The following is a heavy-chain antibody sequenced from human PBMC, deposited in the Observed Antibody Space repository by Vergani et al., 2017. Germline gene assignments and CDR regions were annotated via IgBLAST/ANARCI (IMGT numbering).Heavy chain of an antibody. Sequence: QVQLVQSGAEVKKPGSSVKVSCKASGGTFSSYAISWVRQAPGQGLEWMGRIIPILGTANYAQKFQGRVTITADESTSTAYMELSSLRSEDTAVYYCASIGENFGDCSGGSCPNTVDYWGQGTLVTVSS. V-gene: IGHV1-69*11. CDR2: IIPILGTA. CDR1: GGTFSSYA. D-gene: IGHD2-15*01. CDR3: ASIGENFGDCSGGSCPNTVDY. J-gene: IGHJ4*02.